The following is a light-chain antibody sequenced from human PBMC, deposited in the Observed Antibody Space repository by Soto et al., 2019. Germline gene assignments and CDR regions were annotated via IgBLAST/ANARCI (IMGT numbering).Light chain of an antibody. Sequence: EIVMTQSPATLSVSPGERATLSCRASQSVSSNLAWYQQKPGQAPRLLIYGASTRATGIPVRFSGSGSGTAFTLTISSLQSEDFAVYYCQQYYNWPPWTFGQGTKVESK. CDR1: QSVSSN. J-gene: IGKJ1*01. V-gene: IGKV3-15*01. CDR3: QQYYNWPPWT. CDR2: GAS.